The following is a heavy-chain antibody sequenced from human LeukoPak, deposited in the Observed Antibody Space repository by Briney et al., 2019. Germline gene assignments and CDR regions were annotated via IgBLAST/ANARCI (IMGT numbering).Heavy chain of an antibody. J-gene: IGHJ4*02. CDR3: ARARSIVVPAAMYY. CDR1: GYTFSGYY. D-gene: IGHD2-2*01. Sequence: ASVRVSCKASGYTFSGYYMHWVRLAPGQGLEWMGWINPNSGGTNYAQKFQGWVTMTRDTSISTAYMELSRLRSDDTAVYYCARARSIVVPAAMYYWGQGTLVTVSS. V-gene: IGHV1-2*04. CDR2: INPNSGGT.